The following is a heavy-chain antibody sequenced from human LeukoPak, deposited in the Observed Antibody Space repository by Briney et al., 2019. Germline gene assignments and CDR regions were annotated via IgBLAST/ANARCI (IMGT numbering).Heavy chain of an antibody. CDR3: ARGRSYEYGDYDH. V-gene: IGHV4-34*01. J-gene: IGHJ5*02. D-gene: IGHD3-16*01. CDR2: VDPNGTT. Sequence: PSETLSLTCAVYGGAFIGYSWSWIRQPPGKGLEWIGEVDPNGTTKYNPSLKSRVIVSLDTPKNQFSLNLDSVTAADTALYYCARGRSYEYGDYDHRGQGTLVSVSS. CDR1: GGAFIGYS.